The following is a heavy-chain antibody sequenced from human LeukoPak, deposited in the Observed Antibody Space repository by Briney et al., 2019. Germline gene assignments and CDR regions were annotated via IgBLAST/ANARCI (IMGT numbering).Heavy chain of an antibody. CDR1: GCIFTSYW. D-gene: IGHD5-18*01. CDR2: IYPGDSDT. CDR3: ARPATAMVPYYFDY. Sequence: GASLQISGKGSGCIFTSYWIGWGRQLPGKGLEWMGIIYPGDSDTRYSPSFQGQVTISADKSISTAYLQWSSLKASDTAMYYCARPATAMVPYYFDYWGQGTLVTVSS. V-gene: IGHV5-51*01. J-gene: IGHJ4*02.